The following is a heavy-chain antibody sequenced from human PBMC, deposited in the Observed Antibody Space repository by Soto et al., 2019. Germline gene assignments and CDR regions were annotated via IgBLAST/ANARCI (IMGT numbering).Heavy chain of an antibody. D-gene: IGHD2-15*01. J-gene: IGHJ6*02. V-gene: IGHV1-69*08. CDR3: ARDQIVVVVAATVNYYYDGMDV. Sequence: QVQLVQSGAEVKKPGSSVKVSCKASGGTFSSYTISWVRQAPGQGLEWMGRIIPILGIANYAQKFQGRVTITADKSASTAYMELSSLRSEDTAVYYCARDQIVVVVAATVNYYYDGMDVWGQGTTVTVSS. CDR1: GGTFSSYT. CDR2: IIPILGIA.